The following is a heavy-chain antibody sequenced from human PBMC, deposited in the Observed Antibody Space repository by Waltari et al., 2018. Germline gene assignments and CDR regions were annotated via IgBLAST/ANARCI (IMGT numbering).Heavy chain of an antibody. CDR2: IWHDGSDK. CDR3: AKDGPVCGGASCSSFDR. CDR1: GFSFRGYA. V-gene: IGHV3-30*02. D-gene: IGHD2-2*01. J-gene: IGHJ4*02. Sequence: QVQLVESGGGVVQPGGSLRLSCAASGFSFRGYAMHWVRQAPGKGLEWVAFIWHDGSDKFYGDSVKCRFIISRDNSKNMVYLEMDSLRADDTAVYYCAKDGPVCGGASCSSFDRWGQGTLVTVSP.